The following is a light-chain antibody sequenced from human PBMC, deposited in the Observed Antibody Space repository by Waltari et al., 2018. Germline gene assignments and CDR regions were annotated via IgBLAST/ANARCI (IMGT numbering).Light chain of an antibody. CDR2: GNW. V-gene: IGLV1-40*01. Sequence: QSVLTPPPSVSGAPGQRVTLSCTGSSSNMTAGPAVHSYQQRPGTAPKLLLFGNWYRPSGVPDRFSGSKSGTSASLAIAGLQAEDEAEYYCQSYDNILGGSVFGGGTKLTVL. CDR1: SSNMTAGPA. CDR3: QSYDNILGGSV. J-gene: IGLJ2*01.